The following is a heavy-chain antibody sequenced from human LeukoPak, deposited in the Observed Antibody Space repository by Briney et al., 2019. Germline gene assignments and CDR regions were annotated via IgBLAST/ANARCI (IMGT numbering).Heavy chain of an antibody. Sequence: ASVKVSCKASGYTFTSYDINWVRQATGQELEWMGWMNPNSGNTGYAQKFQGRVTMTRNTSISTAYMELSSLRSEDTAVYYCARAVGYYYDSSGYYYARWFDPWGQGTLVTVSS. CDR1: GYTFTSYD. CDR3: ARAVGYYYDSSGYYYARWFDP. J-gene: IGHJ5*02. V-gene: IGHV1-8*01. CDR2: MNPNSGNT. D-gene: IGHD3-22*01.